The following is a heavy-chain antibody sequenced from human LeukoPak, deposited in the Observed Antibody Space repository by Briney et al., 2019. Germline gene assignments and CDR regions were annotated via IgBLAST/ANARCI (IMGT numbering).Heavy chain of an antibody. CDR3: ASPPRYCSGGSCYSGVFDP. J-gene: IGHJ5*02. V-gene: IGHV4-39*07. D-gene: IGHD2-15*01. CDR1: GGSISSSSYY. CDR2: IYYSGST. Sequence: SETLSLTCTVSGGSISSSSYYWGWIRQPPRKGLEWIGSIYYSGSTYYNPSLKSRVTITVDTSKNQFSLKLSSVTAADTAVYYCASPPRYCSGGSCYSGVFDPWGQGTLVTVSS.